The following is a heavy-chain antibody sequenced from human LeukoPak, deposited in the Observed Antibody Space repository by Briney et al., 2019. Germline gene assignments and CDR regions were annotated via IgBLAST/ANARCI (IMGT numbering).Heavy chain of an antibody. CDR2: INHSGST. V-gene: IGHV4-34*01. CDR3: ATSLLATGGHDY. J-gene: IGHJ4*02. CDR1: GGSFSGYY. Sequence: SETLSLTCAVYGGSFSGYYWSWIRQPPGKGLEWIGEINHSGSTNYNPSLKSRVTISVDTSKNQFSLKLSSVTAADTAVYYCATSLLATGGHDYWGQGTLVTVSS. D-gene: IGHD3-16*01.